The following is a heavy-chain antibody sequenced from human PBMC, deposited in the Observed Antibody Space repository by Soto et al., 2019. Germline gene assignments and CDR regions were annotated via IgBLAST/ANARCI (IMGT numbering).Heavy chain of an antibody. Sequence: GESLKISCKGSGYSFTSYWIGWVRQMPGKGLECMGIIYPGDSDTRYSPSFQGQVTISADKSISTAYLQWSSLKASDTAMYYCARQRGYSGYESFFDYWGQGTLVTVSS. CDR1: GYSFTSYW. J-gene: IGHJ4*02. CDR2: IYPGDSDT. D-gene: IGHD5-12*01. CDR3: ARQRGYSGYESFFDY. V-gene: IGHV5-51*01.